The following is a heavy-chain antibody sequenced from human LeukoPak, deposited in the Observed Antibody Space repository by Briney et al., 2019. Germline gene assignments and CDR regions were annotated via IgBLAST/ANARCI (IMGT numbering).Heavy chain of an antibody. CDR3: ARSRYSSGWNTIEPGDY. D-gene: IGHD6-19*01. CDR1: GFTFSSYS. J-gene: IGHJ4*02. CDR2: ISSSSSYI. V-gene: IGHV3-21*04. Sequence: PGGSLRLSCAASGFTFSSYSMNWVRQAPGKGLEWVSSISSSSSYIYYADSVKGRFTISRDNAKNSLYLQMNSLRAEDTAVYYCARSRYSSGWNTIEPGDYWGQGTLVTVSS.